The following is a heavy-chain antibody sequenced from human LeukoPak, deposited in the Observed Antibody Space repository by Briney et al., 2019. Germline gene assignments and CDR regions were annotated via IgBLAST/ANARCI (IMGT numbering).Heavy chain of an antibody. CDR3: ARVYYDILTGLEYFQH. D-gene: IGHD3-9*01. Sequence: GGSLRLSCAASGFIFSSYAMHWVRQAPGKGLEWVAVISYDRDIRYYADSVRGRFTISTDNSKITLFLQMNSLRVEDTAVYYCARVYYDILTGLEYFQHWGQGTLVTVSS. CDR1: GFIFSSYA. V-gene: IGHV3-30*03. CDR2: ISYDRDIR. J-gene: IGHJ1*01.